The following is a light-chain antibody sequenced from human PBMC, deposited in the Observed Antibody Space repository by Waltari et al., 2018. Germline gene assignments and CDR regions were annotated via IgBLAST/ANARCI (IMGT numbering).Light chain of an antibody. J-gene: IGKJ3*01. CDR1: QSVSSSY. Sequence: EDVLTQSPGTLSVSPGASATLSCRASQSVSSSYLAWYQQKPGQAPRLLIYGASSRATGIPDRFSGSGSGTDFTLTISRLEPEDFAVYYCQQYGSSPLFTFGPGTKVDVK. V-gene: IGKV3-20*01. CDR2: GAS. CDR3: QQYGSSPLFT.